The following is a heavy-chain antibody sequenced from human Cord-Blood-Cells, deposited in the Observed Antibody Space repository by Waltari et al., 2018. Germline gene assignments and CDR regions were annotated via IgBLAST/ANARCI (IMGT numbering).Heavy chain of an antibody. D-gene: IGHD2-2*01. CDR1: GGSISSYY. CDR2: IYYSGST. J-gene: IGHJ3*02. V-gene: IGHV4-59*01. CDR3: ARGGGYCGSTSCYAFDI. Sequence: QVQLQESGPGLVKPSETLSLTCTVSGGSISSYYWSWIRQPPGKGLEWIGYIYYSGSTNYNPSLKSRVTISVDTSKNQFSLKLSSVTAADTAVYYCARGGGYCGSTSCYAFDIWGQGTMVTVSS.